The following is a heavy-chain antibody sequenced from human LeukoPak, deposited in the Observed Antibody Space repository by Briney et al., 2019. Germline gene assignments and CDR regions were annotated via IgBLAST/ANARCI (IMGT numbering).Heavy chain of an antibody. D-gene: IGHD4-17*01. CDR1: GFTVSSNY. Sequence: GGSLRLSCAASGFTVSSNYMSWVRQAPGKGLEWVSVIYSGGSTYYADSVKGRFTISRDNSKDTLYLQMNSLRAEDTAVYYCARGHGDYSFDYWGQGTLVTVSS. CDR3: ARGHGDYSFDY. CDR2: IYSGGST. J-gene: IGHJ4*02. V-gene: IGHV3-66*01.